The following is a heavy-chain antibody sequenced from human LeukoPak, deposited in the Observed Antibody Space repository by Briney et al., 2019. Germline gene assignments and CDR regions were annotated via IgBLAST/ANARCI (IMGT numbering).Heavy chain of an antibody. V-gene: IGHV1-18*01. D-gene: IGHD2-2*01. CDR3: ARAVEYCSSTSCYFQYYWFDP. CDR2: ISAYNGNT. J-gene: IGHJ5*02. CDR1: GYTFTSYG. Sequence: GASVKVSCKASGYTFTSYGISWVRQAPGQGLEWMGWISAYNGNTNYAQKLQGRVTMTTDTSTSTAYMELRSLRSDDTAVYYCARAVEYCSSTSCYFQYYWFDPWGQGTLVTVSS.